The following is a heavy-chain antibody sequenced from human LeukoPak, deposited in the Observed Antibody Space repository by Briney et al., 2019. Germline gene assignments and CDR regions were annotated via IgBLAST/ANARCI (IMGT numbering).Heavy chain of an antibody. V-gene: IGHV3-30-3*01. CDR1: GFTFSSYA. J-gene: IGHJ4*02. D-gene: IGHD6-19*01. CDR2: ISYDGDNK. Sequence: GGSLRLSCAASGFTFSSYAMHWVRQAPGKGLEWVAVISYDGDNKYYADSVKGRLIISRDNSKNTLYLQMNSLRPEDTAVYYCARDRGSSGWYMGYWGQGTLVTVSS. CDR3: ARDRGSSGWYMGY.